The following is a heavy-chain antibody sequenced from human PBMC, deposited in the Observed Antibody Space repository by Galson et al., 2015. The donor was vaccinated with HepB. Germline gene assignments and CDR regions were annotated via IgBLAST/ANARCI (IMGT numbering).Heavy chain of an antibody. Sequence: LRLSCAASGFTFSSYAMHWVRQAPGKGLEWVAVISYDGSNKYYADSVKGRFTISRDNSKNTLYLQMNSLRAEDTAVYYCARTRCGGDCYSALDYWGQGTLVTVSS. V-gene: IGHV3-30-3*01. CDR1: GFTFSSYA. CDR2: ISYDGSNK. J-gene: IGHJ4*02. D-gene: IGHD2-21*02. CDR3: ARTRCGGDCYSALDY.